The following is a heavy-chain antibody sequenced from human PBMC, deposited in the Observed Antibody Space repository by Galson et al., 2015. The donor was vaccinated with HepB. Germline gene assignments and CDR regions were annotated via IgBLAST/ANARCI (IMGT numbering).Heavy chain of an antibody. CDR1: GYTFAGYY. Sequence: SVKVSCKASGYTFAGYYMHWVRQAPGQGLEWMGWINPNSGGTNYAQKFQGWVTMTRDTSISTAYMELSRLRSDDTAVYYCARDRSYYDIPGYGMDVWGQGTTVTVSS. CDR2: INPNSGGT. V-gene: IGHV1-2*04. CDR3: ARDRSYYDIPGYGMDV. D-gene: IGHD3-9*01. J-gene: IGHJ6*02.